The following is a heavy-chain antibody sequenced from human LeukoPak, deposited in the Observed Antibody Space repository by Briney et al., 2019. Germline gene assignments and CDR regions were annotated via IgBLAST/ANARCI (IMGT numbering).Heavy chain of an antibody. D-gene: IGHD2-21*02. CDR2: IYYSGST. Sequence: SETLSLTCSVCCGSISSSSYYWGWIRQPPGKGLQWIGNIYYSGSTYYNPSLKSRVTIAVDTSKNQFSLKLSSVTAADTAVYYCARECERLYYFDYWGPGTLVTVSS. CDR3: ARECERLYYFDY. V-gene: IGHV4-39*07. CDR1: CGSISSSSYY. J-gene: IGHJ4*02.